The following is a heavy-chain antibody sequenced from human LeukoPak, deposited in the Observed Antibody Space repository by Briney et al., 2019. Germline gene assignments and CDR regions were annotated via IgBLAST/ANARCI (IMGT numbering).Heavy chain of an antibody. CDR1: GGSISSYY. J-gene: IGHJ5*02. CDR3: ARHKEWPAHLNWLDP. D-gene: IGHD3-3*01. V-gene: IGHV4-59*01. CDR2: IYYSGST. Sequence: KSSETLSLTCTVSGGSISSYYWSWIRQPPGKGLEWIGYIYYSGSTNYNPSLKSRVTISVDTSKNQFSLKLSSVTAADTAVYYCARHKEWPAHLNWLDPWGQGTLVTVSS.